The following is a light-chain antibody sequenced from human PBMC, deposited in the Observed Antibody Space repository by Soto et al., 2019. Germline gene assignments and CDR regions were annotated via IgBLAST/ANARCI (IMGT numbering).Light chain of an antibody. Sequence: QSALTQPRSVSGSPGQSVTISCTGTSSDVGGYNFVSWYQHHPGKAPILIIYDVSKRPSGVPDRFSGSKSGNTASLTISGLQGDEDADYYCCSYAGSFAVVFGGGTKLTVL. CDR3: CSYAGSFAVV. CDR2: DVS. V-gene: IGLV2-11*01. J-gene: IGLJ3*02. CDR1: SSDVGGYNF.